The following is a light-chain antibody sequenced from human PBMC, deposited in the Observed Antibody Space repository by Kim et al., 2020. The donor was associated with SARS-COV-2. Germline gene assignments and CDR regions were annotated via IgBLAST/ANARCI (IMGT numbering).Light chain of an antibody. J-gene: IGLJ3*02. CDR2: GKN. CDR1: SLRSYY. V-gene: IGLV3-19*01. Sequence: SSELTQDPAVSVALGQTVKITCQGDSLRSYYASWYQQKPGQAPVLVIYGKNSRPSEIPDRFSGSSSGNTASLTITGTQAEDEADYSCKSRDNSGNHVVFG. CDR3: KSRDNSGNHVV.